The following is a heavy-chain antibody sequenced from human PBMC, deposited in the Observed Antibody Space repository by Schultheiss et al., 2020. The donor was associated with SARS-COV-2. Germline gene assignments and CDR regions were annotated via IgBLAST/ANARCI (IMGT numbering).Heavy chain of an antibody. J-gene: IGHJ4*02. V-gene: IGHV4-34*01. D-gene: IGHD3-22*01. CDR2: IYFSGST. CDR3: ARAIYYYDSSGLRKYYFDY. Sequence: SETLSLTCAVYGGSFSGYYWSWIRQPPGKGLEWIGSIYFSGSTYCDPSLKSRVTISVDTSKNQFSLKLSSVTAADTAVYYCARAIYYYDSSGLRKYYFDYWGQGTLVTVSS. CDR1: GGSFSGYY.